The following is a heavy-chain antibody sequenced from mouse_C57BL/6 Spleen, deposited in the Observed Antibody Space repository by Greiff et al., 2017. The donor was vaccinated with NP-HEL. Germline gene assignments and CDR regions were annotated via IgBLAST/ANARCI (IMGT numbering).Heavy chain of an antibody. J-gene: IGHJ4*01. D-gene: IGHD1-1*01. V-gene: IGHV5-9-1*02. CDR3: RRAEYYGSGPGMDY. Sequence: DVMLVESGEGLVKPGGSLKLSCASSGFTFSSYAMSWVRKTPEKRLEWVAYIISGGDYTYYADTVKGRFTISRDNARNTLYLQMSSLKSEDTAMYYCRRAEYYGSGPGMDYWGQGTSVTVSS. CDR2: IISGGDYT. CDR1: GFTFSSYA.